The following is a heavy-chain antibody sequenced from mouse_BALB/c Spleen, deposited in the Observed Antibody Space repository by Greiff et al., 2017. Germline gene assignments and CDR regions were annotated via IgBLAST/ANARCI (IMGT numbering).Heavy chain of an antibody. CDR2: IWSGGST. CDR1: GFSLTSYG. CDR3: ARQGNYNYYAMDY. J-gene: IGHJ4*01. D-gene: IGHD2-1*01. Sequence: VQLVESGPGLVQPSQSLSITCTVSGFSLTSYGVHWVRQSPGKGLEWLGVIWSGGSTDYNAAFISRLSISKDNSKGQVFFKMNSLQANDTAIYYCARQGNYNYYAMDYWGQGTSVTVSS. V-gene: IGHV2-2*02.